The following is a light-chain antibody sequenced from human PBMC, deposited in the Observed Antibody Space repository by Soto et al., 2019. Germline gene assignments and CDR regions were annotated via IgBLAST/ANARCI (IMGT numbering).Light chain of an antibody. CDR2: AAS. CDR3: HKYNTAPLT. Sequence: DIQLTQSPSSLSASVGDTVTITCRASQGISNSLAWFQQKPGRVPQFLIYAASTLQPGVPPRFSGSGSGTDFTLTISSLQPEDVETYYCHKYNTAPLTFGPGTRVDI. CDR1: QGISNS. J-gene: IGKJ3*01. V-gene: IGKV1-27*01.